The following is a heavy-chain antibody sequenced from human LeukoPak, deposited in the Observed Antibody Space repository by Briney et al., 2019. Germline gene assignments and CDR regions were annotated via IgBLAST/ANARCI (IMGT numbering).Heavy chain of an antibody. CDR3: ARVVGYSSSWYGY. D-gene: IGHD6-13*01. Sequence: GGSLRLSCAASGFTFDDYAMHWVRQAPGKGLVWVSRINSDGSSTSYADSVKGRFTISRDNAKNTLYLQMNSLRAEDTAVYYCARVVGYSSSWYGYWGQGTLVTVSS. CDR1: GFTFDDYA. J-gene: IGHJ4*02. V-gene: IGHV3-74*01. CDR2: INSDGSST.